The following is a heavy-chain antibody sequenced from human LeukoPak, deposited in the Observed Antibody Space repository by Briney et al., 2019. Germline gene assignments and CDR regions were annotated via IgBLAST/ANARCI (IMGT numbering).Heavy chain of an antibody. Sequence: PGGSLRLSCAASGFTFSSYAMSWVRQAPGKGLEWVSAISGSGGRTYYADSVKGRFTISRDNSKNTLYLQMNSLRAEDTAVYYCAKEGGGQWLVPPLDFQHWGQGTLVTVSS. J-gene: IGHJ1*01. CDR1: GFTFSSYA. CDR3: AKEGGGQWLVPPLDFQH. CDR2: ISGSGGRT. V-gene: IGHV3-23*01. D-gene: IGHD6-19*01.